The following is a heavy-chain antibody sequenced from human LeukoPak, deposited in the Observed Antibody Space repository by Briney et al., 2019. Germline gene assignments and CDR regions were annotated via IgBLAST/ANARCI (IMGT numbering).Heavy chain of an antibody. D-gene: IGHD3-9*01. CDR2: IKYSGST. J-gene: IGHJ6*02. CDR3: ARANYDILTGRPILAYYCYGMYV. Sequence: LETLSLTCAVYGGSFSGYYWSWIRQPPGKGQEWIGKIKYSGSTNYNPSLKRRVTIPLDTSKNQFSLKLSSVTAADTAVYYCARANYDILTGRPILAYYCYGMYVWGQGTTVTVSS. V-gene: IGHV4-34*01. CDR1: GGSFSGYY.